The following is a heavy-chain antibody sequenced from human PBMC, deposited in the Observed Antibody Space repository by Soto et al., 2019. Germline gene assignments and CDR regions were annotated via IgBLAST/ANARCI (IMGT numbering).Heavy chain of an antibody. D-gene: IGHD2-15*01. CDR2: IWYDGSNK. CDR3: ARGGIIRYCSGGSCYSRAEYFQH. Sequence: GGSLRLSCAASGFTFSSYGMHWVRQAPGKGLEWVAVIWYDGSNKYYADSVKGRFTISRDNSKNTLYLQMNSLRAEDTAVYYCARGGIIRYCSGGSCYSRAEYFQHWGQGTLVTVSS. J-gene: IGHJ1*01. CDR1: GFTFSSYG. V-gene: IGHV3-33*01.